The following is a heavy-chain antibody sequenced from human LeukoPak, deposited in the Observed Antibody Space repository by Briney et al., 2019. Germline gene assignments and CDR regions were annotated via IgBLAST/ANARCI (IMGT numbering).Heavy chain of an antibody. D-gene: IGHD3-22*01. V-gene: IGHV1-69*05. CDR3: ARVSWDYYDSSGYYYDY. CDR1: GGTFSSYA. Sequence: GASVKVSCKASGGTFSSYAISWVRQAPGQGLEWMGGIIPIFGTANYARKFQGRVTITTDESTSTAYMELSSLRSEDTAVYYCARVSWDYYDSSGYYYDYWGQGTLVTVSS. J-gene: IGHJ4*02. CDR2: IIPIFGTA.